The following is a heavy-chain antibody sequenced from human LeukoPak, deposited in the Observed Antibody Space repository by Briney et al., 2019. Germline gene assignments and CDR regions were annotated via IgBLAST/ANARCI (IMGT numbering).Heavy chain of an antibody. D-gene: IGHD5-18*01. CDR1: GYTFTSYG. Sequence: ASVKVSCKASGYTFTSYGISWVRQAPGQGLEWMGWISAYNGNTNYAQKLQGRVTMTTDTSTSTAYMELRSLRSDDTPVYYCARNLDSYGTYYFDYWGQGTLVTVSS. CDR3: ARNLDSYGTYYFDY. J-gene: IGHJ4*02. CDR2: ISAYNGNT. V-gene: IGHV1-18*01.